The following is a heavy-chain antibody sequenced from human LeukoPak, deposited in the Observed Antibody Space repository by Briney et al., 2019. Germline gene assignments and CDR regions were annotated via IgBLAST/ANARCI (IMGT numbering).Heavy chain of an antibody. D-gene: IGHD5-18*01. CDR2: IDRDGSRI. V-gene: IGHV3-74*01. Sequence: GGSLRLSCAVSGFTFSSYCMHWVRQAPGKGLVWVSRIDRDGSRINYADSVRGRFTISRDNSENTVYLQMNNLRGEDTAIYYCAGRITGYSFGYVFWGQGTLVTVSS. CDR1: GFTFSSYC. CDR3: AGRITGYSFGYVF. J-gene: IGHJ4*02.